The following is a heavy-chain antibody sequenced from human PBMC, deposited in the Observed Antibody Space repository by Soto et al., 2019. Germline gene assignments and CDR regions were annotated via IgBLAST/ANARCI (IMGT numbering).Heavy chain of an antibody. V-gene: IGHV4-39*07. CDR2: IYYSGST. CDR3: ARGHISSWHKHDAFDI. D-gene: IGHD6-13*01. Sequence: SETLSLTCTVSGGSISSSSYYWGWIRQPPGKGLEWIGSIYYSGSTYYNPSINGPVTISVDSTKNQFSLKLSPVTAADTAVYYCARGHISSWHKHDAFDIWGQGTMVTVSS. CDR1: GGSISSSSYY. J-gene: IGHJ3*02.